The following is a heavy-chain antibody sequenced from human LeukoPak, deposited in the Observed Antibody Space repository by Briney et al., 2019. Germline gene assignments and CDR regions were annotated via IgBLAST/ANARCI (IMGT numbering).Heavy chain of an antibody. CDR1: GFTFSSYG. Sequence: SGGSLRLSCAASGFTFSSYGMHWVRQAPGKGLEWVAFIRYDGSNKYYADSVKGRFTISRDNSKNTLYLQMNSLRAEDTAVYYCAKDRPMTFDYWGQGTLVTVSS. CDR3: AKDRPMTFDY. D-gene: IGHD2-21*02. J-gene: IGHJ4*02. V-gene: IGHV3-30*02. CDR2: IRYDGSNK.